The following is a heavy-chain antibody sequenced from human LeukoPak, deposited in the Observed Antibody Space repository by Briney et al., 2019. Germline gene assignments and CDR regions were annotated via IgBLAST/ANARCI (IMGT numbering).Heavy chain of an antibody. J-gene: IGHJ4*02. V-gene: IGHV3-23*01. D-gene: IGHD3-3*01. CDR1: GFTFSSYA. Sequence: GGSLRLSCAASGFTFSSYAMSWVRQAPGKGLEWVAAISNSGGDTFYSDSGKGRFTIARDNSKNTLYLQMNSLRAEDTAVYYCAKNLYDFWSGYLDYWGQGTLVTVSS. CDR2: ISNSGGDT. CDR3: AKNLYDFWSGYLDY.